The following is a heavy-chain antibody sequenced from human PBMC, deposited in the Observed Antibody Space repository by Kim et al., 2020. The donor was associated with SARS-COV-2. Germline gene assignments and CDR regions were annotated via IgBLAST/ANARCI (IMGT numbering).Heavy chain of an antibody. CDR3: ARARYSSGWYDFDY. V-gene: IGHV3-30*01. Sequence: ADSVKGRFTISRDNSKNTVYLQMNSLRAEDTAVYYCARARYSSGWYDFDYWGQGTLVTVSS. J-gene: IGHJ4*02. D-gene: IGHD6-19*01.